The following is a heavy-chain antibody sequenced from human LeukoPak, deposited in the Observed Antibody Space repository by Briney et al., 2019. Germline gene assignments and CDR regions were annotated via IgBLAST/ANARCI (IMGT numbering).Heavy chain of an antibody. V-gene: IGHV3-7*03. CDR1: GFTFSTSW. Sequence: GGSLRLSCAASGFTFSTSWMSWVRQAPGKGLEWVANIKQDGNEKYFVDSVKGRFTISRDNAKNSLYLQMNSLRAEDTALYYCAKDYQRYCSSTSCLRTNWFDPWGQGTLVTVSS. D-gene: IGHD2-2*01. CDR3: AKDYQRYCSSTSCLRTNWFDP. J-gene: IGHJ5*02. CDR2: IKQDGNEK.